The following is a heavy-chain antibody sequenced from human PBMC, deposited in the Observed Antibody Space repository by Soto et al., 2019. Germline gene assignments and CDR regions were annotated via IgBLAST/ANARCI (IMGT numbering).Heavy chain of an antibody. V-gene: IGHV1-3*05. CDR3: AGRSGYYLIDDY. J-gene: IGHJ4*02. CDR1: GYTFTSYA. CDR2: INAGNGNT. D-gene: IGHD3-22*01. Sequence: QVQLVQSGAEEKKPGASVKVSCKASGYTFTSYAMHWVRQAPGQRLEWMGWINAGNGNTKYSQKFQGRVTITRDTSASTAYMELSSLRSEGTAVYSCAGRSGYYLIDDYWGQGTLVTVSS.